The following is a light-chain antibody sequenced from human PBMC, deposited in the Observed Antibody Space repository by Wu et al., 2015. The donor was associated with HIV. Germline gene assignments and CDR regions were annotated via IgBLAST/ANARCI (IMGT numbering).Light chain of an antibody. J-gene: IGKJ5*01. CDR2: ATS. V-gene: IGKV1-NL1*01. Sequence: DIQMTQSPSSLSASVGDRVTITCRASQGISKSLAWYQQKPGKAPKLLLYATSRLESGVPSRFSGSGSVTDYTLTISSLQPEDFATYYCQQSYSIPITFGQGTRLDIK. CDR1: QGISKS. CDR3: QQSYSIPIT.